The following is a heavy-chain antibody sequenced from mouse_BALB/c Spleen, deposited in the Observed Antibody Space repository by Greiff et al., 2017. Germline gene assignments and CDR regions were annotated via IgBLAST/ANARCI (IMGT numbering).Heavy chain of an antibody. Sequence: QVQLQQPGAELVRPGASVKLSCKASGYTFTSYWINWVKQRPGQGLEWIGNIYPSDSYTNYNQKFKDKATLTVDKSSSTAYMQLSSPTSEDSAVYYCTRGGNVYAMDYWGQGTSVTVSA. CDR3: TRGGNVYAMDY. CDR2: IYPSDSYT. D-gene: IGHD2-1*01. CDR1: GYTFTSYW. J-gene: IGHJ4*01. V-gene: IGHV1-69*02.